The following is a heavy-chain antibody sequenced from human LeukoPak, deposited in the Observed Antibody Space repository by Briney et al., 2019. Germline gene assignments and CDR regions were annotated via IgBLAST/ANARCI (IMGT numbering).Heavy chain of an antibody. V-gene: IGHV3-23*01. J-gene: IGHJ4*02. CDR3: AKEVGDYPMGFDY. CDR1: GFTFSNAW. D-gene: IGHD4-17*01. Sequence: GGSLRLSCAASGFTFSNAWMSWVRQAPGKGLEWVSAISGSGGSTYYADSVKGRFTISRDNSKNTLYLQMNSLRAEDTAVYYCAKEVGDYPMGFDYWGQGTLVTVSS. CDR2: ISGSGGST.